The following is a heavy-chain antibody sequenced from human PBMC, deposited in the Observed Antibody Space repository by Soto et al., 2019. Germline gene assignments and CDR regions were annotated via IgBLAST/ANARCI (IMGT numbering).Heavy chain of an antibody. D-gene: IGHD3-16*01. Sequence: QVQLVQSGAEVKKPGSSVKVSCKASGGTFSSYAISCVRQAPGQGLEWMGGIIPIFGTANYAQKFQGRVTITADESAITAYVELSSLRSEDTAVYYCARDWVSVGQGAYYYYGMEVWGQGTTVTVSS. CDR1: GGTFSSYA. CDR3: ARDWVSVGQGAYYYYGMEV. V-gene: IGHV1-69*01. CDR2: IIPIFGTA. J-gene: IGHJ6*02.